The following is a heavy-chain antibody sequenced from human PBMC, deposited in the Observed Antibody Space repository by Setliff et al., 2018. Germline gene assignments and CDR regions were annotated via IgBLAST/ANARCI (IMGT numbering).Heavy chain of an antibody. V-gene: IGHV3-21*01. CDR3: VRGEVILVQVLGAQDAFEI. Sequence: GESLKISCAASGFTFNTYSMNWVRQAPGKGLEWVSHISGNSTYIYYADSVKGRSTISRDNAKNSLYLQMNSLRAEDTAVYYCVRGEVILVQVLGAQDAFEIWGHGTVVTVSS. J-gene: IGHJ3*02. CDR2: ISGNSTYI. D-gene: IGHD3-10*01. CDR1: GFTFNTYS.